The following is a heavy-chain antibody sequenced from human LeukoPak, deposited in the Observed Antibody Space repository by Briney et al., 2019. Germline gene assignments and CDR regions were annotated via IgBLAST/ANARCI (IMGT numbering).Heavy chain of an antibody. CDR3: AKDMAIAAAGLIDY. J-gene: IGHJ4*02. V-gene: IGHV3-9*01. CDR1: GFTFDDYA. CDR2: ISWNGGSI. D-gene: IGHD6-13*01. Sequence: GGSLRLSCAASGFTFDDYAMHWVRQAPGKGLEWVSGISWNGGSIGYADSVKGRFTISRDNAKNSLYLQMNSLRAEDTALYYCAKDMAIAAAGLIDYWGQGTLVTVSS.